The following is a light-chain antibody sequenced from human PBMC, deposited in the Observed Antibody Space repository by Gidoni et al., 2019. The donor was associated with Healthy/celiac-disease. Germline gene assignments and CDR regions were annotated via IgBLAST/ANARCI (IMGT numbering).Light chain of an antibody. CDR3: QQYYSTPWT. Sequence: DIVMNQSPDSLSVALGERANINCKSSQSVLYSSNNKNYLAWYQQKPGHPPKLLIYWASTRESGVPDRFSGCGSGTDFTLTISSLQAEDVAVYYCQQYYSTPWTFGQXTKVEIK. CDR1: QSVLYSSNNKNY. J-gene: IGKJ1*01. CDR2: WAS. V-gene: IGKV4-1*01.